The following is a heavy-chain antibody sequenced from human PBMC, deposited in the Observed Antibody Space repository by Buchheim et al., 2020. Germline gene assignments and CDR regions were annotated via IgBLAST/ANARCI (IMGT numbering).Heavy chain of an antibody. CDR1: GGTVNSDSYQ. CDR2: VFYNGDS. J-gene: IGHJ6*02. Sequence: QLRLQESGPGLVKPSESLSLTCTVSGGTVNSDSYQWGWVRQPPGKGLEWIGSVFYNGDSFYQPSLKRRVTMSVDVSKNQFSLSLSSVTAADTAVYYCARGYPFFGSGWQLFYYTLDLWGQGTT. D-gene: IGHD6-19*01. CDR3: ARGYPFFGSGWQLFYYTLDL. V-gene: IGHV4-39*07.